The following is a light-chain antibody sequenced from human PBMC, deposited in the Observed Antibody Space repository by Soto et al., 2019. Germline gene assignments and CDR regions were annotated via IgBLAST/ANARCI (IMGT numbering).Light chain of an antibody. CDR1: QGIYDH. CDR3: HNYNSVALT. V-gene: IGKV1-27*01. J-gene: IGKJ4*01. Sequence: DIQMTQSPSSLSASVGDRVTITCRASQGIYDHLAWYQQKPGKVPKLLIYDASTLQLGVPSRFRGSGSGTDFTLTISSLLPEDVATYYCHNYNSVALTFGGGTKVEIK. CDR2: DAS.